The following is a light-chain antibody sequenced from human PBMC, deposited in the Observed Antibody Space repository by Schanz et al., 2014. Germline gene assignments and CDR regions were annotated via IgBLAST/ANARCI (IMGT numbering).Light chain of an antibody. V-gene: IGLV2-14*02. CDR1: SGDVGTYNL. CDR3: SSYAGNNKLL. CDR2: EGS. Sequence: QSALTQPASVSGSPGQSITISCTGTSGDVGTYNLVSWYQQHPGKAPKVMIYEGSKRPSGVSNRFSASKSGNTASLTISGLQAEDEADYYCSSYAGNNKLLFGGGTKLTVL. J-gene: IGLJ2*01.